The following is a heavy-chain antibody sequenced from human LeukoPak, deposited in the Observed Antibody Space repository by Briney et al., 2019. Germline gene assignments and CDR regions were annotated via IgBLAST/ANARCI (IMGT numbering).Heavy chain of an antibody. V-gene: IGHV3-30*18. J-gene: IGHJ4*02. Sequence: GGSLRLSCAASGFTFSSYGMHWVRQAPGKGLEWVAVISYDGSNKYYADSVKGRFTISRDNSKNTLYLQMNSLRAEDTAVYYCAKDRRGPFSYFDYWGQGTLVTVSS. CDR2: ISYDGSNK. CDR1: GFTFSSYG. CDR3: AKDRRGPFSYFDY. D-gene: IGHD3-10*01.